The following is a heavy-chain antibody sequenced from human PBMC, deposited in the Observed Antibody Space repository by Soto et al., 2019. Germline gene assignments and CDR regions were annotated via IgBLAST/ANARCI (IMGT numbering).Heavy chain of an antibody. V-gene: IGHV4-31*03. J-gene: IGHJ5*01. CDR2: IYYSGST. CDR3: ARGAPMITFGGVIVLDWFDS. Sequence: SETLSLTCTVSGGSIKGGGYYWGWIRHPPGKGLEWVGYIYYSGSTYYTPSLKSRVTISVDTSKNQFSLKLSSVTAADTAVYYCARGAPMITFGGVIVLDWFDSWGQGTLVTVSS. D-gene: IGHD3-16*02. CDR1: GGSIKGGGYY.